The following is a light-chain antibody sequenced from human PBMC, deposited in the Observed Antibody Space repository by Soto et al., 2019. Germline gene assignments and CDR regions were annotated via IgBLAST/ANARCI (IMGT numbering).Light chain of an antibody. J-gene: IGKJ4*01. CDR2: AAS. CDR3: QKYTNVPT. CDR1: QGISNY. V-gene: IGKV1-27*01. Sequence: DIQMTQSPSSLSASVGDRVTITCRASQGISNYLAWYQQIPGKVPKLLISAASTLQSGVPSRFSGSGSGTVFTLTSSSLQPEYVATYYRQKYTNVPTFGGGTKVEIK.